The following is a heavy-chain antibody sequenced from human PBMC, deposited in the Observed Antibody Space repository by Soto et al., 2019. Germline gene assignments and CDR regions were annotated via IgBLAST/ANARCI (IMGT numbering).Heavy chain of an antibody. Sequence: HPGGSLRLSCAASGFTFSSYAMSWVRRAPGKGLEWVSAISGSGGSTYYADSVKGRFTISRDNSKNTLYLQMNSLRAEDTAVYYCAKVGDDSSGYYYFHFDYWGQGTLVTVSS. CDR3: AKVGDDSSGYYYFHFDY. V-gene: IGHV3-23*01. CDR1: GFTFSSYA. CDR2: ISGSGGST. J-gene: IGHJ4*02. D-gene: IGHD3-22*01.